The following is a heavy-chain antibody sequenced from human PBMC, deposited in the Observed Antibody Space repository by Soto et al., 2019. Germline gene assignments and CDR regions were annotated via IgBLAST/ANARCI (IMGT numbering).Heavy chain of an antibody. Sequence: QLVESEGGLVQPGGSLRLSCEASGFIFTTSDMSWVRQAPGKGLEWVSSITTTGDTTHYADSVRGRFTISRDNARNRGYLKMNSRGVDERAVYYGARGGGGDHGYWGQGTLVAVSS. CDR2: ITTTGDTT. D-gene: IGHD2-21*02. J-gene: IGHJ4*02. V-gene: IGHV3-23*04. CDR3: ARGGGGDHGY. CDR1: GFIFTTSD.